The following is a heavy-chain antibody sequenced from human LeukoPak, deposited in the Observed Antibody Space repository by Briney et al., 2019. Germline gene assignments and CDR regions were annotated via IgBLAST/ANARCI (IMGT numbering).Heavy chain of an antibody. D-gene: IGHD1-1*01. CDR2: IRYDGRNK. CDR3: AKGGSNNWSFDN. J-gene: IGHJ4*02. CDR1: GFTFSSYA. V-gene: IGHV3-30*02. Sequence: GGSLRLSCAASGFTFSSYAMNWVRQAPGKGLQWVAYIRYDGRNKYSADSVKGRFTIYRDNSKSTLYLQMNSLRPEDTAVYYCAKGGSNNWSFDNWGQGTLVTVSS.